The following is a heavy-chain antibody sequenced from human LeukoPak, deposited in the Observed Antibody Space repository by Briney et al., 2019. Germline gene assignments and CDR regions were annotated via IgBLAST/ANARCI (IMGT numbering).Heavy chain of an antibody. J-gene: IGHJ4*02. CDR3: ARDRTGTTVTVNDY. CDR1: GYTFTSYG. D-gene: IGHD4-17*01. Sequence: ASVKVSCKASGYTFTSYGISWVRQAPGQGLEWMGWISAYNGNTNYAQKLQGRVTMTTDTSTSTAYMELRSLRPDDTAVYYCARDRTGTTVTVNDYWGQGTLVTVSS. CDR2: ISAYNGNT. V-gene: IGHV1-18*01.